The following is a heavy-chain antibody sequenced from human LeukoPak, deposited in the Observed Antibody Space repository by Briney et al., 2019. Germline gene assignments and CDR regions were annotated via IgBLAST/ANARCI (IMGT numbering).Heavy chain of an antibody. J-gene: IGHJ4*02. V-gene: IGHV3-48*03. D-gene: IGHD6-6*01. CDR1: GFTFSSYE. Sequence: GGSLRLSCAASGFTFSSYEMNWVRQAPGKGLEWISYISSGGSAIYYAGSVKGRFTISRDNAKNSLYLQMNSLRAEDTAVYHCARNDYSSSAYFYWGQGSLVTVSS. CDR3: ARNDYSSSAYFY. CDR2: ISSGGSAI.